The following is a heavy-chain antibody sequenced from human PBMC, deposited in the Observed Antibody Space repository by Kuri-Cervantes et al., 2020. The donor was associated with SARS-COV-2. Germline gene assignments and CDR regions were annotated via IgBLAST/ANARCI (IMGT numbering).Heavy chain of an antibody. CDR3: VKDVVSTFCAWGNCYISSYMDV. D-gene: IGHD2-2*02. J-gene: IGHJ6*03. Sequence: SVKVSCKASGGTFSSYAISWVRQAPGQGLEWMGGIIPIFGTANYAQKFQGRVTITTDESTSTAYMELSTLRSDDTAVYFCVKDVVSTFCAWGNCYISSYMDVWGRGTTVTVSS. V-gene: IGHV1-69*05. CDR2: IIPIFGTA. CDR1: GGTFSSYA.